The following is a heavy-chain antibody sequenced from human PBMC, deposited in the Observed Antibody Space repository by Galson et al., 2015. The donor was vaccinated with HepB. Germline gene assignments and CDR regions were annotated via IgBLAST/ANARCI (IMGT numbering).Heavy chain of an antibody. CDR1: GYSFTSYW. V-gene: IGHV5-51*01. D-gene: IGHD2-2*02. CDR2: IYPGDSDT. J-gene: IGHJ6*02. Sequence: QSGAEVKKPGESLKISCKGSGYSFTSYWIGWVRQMPGKGLEWMGIIYPGDSDTRYSPSFQGQVTISADKSISTAYLQWSSLKASDTAMYYCARQDIVVVPAAKPSKGTYYYYGMDVWGQGTTVTVSS. CDR3: ARQDIVVVPAAKPSKGTYYYYGMDV.